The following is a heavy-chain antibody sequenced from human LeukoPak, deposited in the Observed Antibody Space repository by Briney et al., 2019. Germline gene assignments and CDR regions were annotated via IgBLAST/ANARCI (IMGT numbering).Heavy chain of an antibody. V-gene: IGHV4-39*07. CDR3: APGDSSGYYYY. CDR2: IYYSGST. CDR1: GGSISSSSYY. Sequence: SETLSLTCTVSGGSISSSSYYWGWIRQPPGKGLEWIGSIYYSGSTYYNPSLKSRVTISVDTSKNQFSLKLSSVTAADTAVYYCAPGDSSGYYYYWGQGTLVTVSS. D-gene: IGHD3-22*01. J-gene: IGHJ4*02.